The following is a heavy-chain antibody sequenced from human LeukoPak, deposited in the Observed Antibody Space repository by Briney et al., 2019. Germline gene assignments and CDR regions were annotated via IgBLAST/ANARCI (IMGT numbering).Heavy chain of an antibody. CDR1: GFTFSDYY. Sequence: GGSLRLSCAASGFTFSDYYMSWIRQAPGKGLEWVSYISSSSSYTNYADSVKGRFTISRDNAKNSLYLQTNSLRAEDTAVYYCARVLMYYDILTGSYYFDYWGQGTLVTVSS. D-gene: IGHD3-9*01. V-gene: IGHV3-11*06. CDR3: ARVLMYYDILTGSYYFDY. J-gene: IGHJ4*02. CDR2: ISSSSSYT.